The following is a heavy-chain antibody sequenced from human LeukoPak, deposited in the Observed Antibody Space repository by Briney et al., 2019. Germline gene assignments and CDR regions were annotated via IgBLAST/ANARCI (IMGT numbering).Heavy chain of an antibody. CDR3: ARLDIVVVPAAPYYYYYYMDV. Sequence: GGSLRLSCAASGFTFSSYSMNWVRQAPGKGLEWVSSISSSSSYIYYADSVKGRFTISRDNAKNSLYLQMNSLRAEDTAVYYCARLDIVVVPAAPYYYYYYMDVWGKGTTVTVSS. V-gene: IGHV3-21*01. J-gene: IGHJ6*03. CDR1: GFTFSSYS. CDR2: ISSSSSYI. D-gene: IGHD2-2*03.